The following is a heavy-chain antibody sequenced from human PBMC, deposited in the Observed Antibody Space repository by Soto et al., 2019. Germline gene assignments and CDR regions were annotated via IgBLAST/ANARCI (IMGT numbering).Heavy chain of an antibody. V-gene: IGHV3-74*03. J-gene: IGHJ4*02. CDR1: GFTFGDYW. CDR2: MTGDGRTT. CDR3: ATAEVDY. Sequence: GGSLRLSCAASGFTFGDYWMHWVHQPPGKGPEWVSRMTGDGRTTQYADSVKGRFTASRDNAKSTLYLQMNSLRAEDTAVYYCATAEVDYWGPGTLVTVSS.